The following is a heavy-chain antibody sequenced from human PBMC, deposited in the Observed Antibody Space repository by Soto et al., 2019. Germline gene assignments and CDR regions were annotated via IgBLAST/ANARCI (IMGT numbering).Heavy chain of an antibody. J-gene: IGHJ4*02. CDR2: FDPEDGET. CDR3: ATDQRDDYIWGSYPFDY. Sequence: ASVKVSCKVSGYTLTELSMHWVRQAPGKGLEWMGGFDPEDGETIYAQKFQGRVTMTEDTSTDTAYMELSSLRSEDTAVYYCATDQRDDYIWGSYPFDYWGQGTLVTVSS. V-gene: IGHV1-24*01. CDR1: GYTLTELS. D-gene: IGHD3-16*01.